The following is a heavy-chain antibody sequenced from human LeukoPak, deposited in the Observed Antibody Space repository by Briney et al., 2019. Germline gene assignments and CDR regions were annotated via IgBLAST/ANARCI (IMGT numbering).Heavy chain of an antibody. CDR2: IYYSGST. Sequence: SETLSLTCAVSGGSISSSNWWSWVRQPPGKGLEWIGEIYYSGSTNYNPSLKSRVTISVDKSKNQFSLKLSSVTAADTAVYYCASRPGPIYYGMDVWGQGTTVTVSS. CDR3: ASRPGPIYYGMDV. J-gene: IGHJ6*02. D-gene: IGHD1-14*01. V-gene: IGHV4-4*02. CDR1: GGSISSSNW.